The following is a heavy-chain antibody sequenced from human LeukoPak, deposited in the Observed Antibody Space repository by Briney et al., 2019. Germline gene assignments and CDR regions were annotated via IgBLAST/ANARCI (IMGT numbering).Heavy chain of an antibody. J-gene: IGHJ4*02. V-gene: IGHV3-30-3*01. CDR3: ARCYSGWSRIDS. Sequence: AGGSLRLSCAASGFTFSSYAMLWVRQAPDQGLEWVADISYDGSNKYYADSVTGRFTISRDNSKNTLYLQMSSLSAEDTALYYCARCYSGWSRIDSWGQGTLVTVSS. CDR2: ISYDGSNK. D-gene: IGHD6-19*01. CDR1: GFTFSSYA.